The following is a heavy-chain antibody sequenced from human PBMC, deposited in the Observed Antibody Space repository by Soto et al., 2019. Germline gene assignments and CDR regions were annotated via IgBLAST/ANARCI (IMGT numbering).Heavy chain of an antibody. V-gene: IGHV3-23*01. CDR1: GFTFSTYD. CDR2: ISGSGTNS. J-gene: IGHJ4*02. Sequence: PGGSLRLSCAASGFTFSTYDMSWVRQAPGKGLEWVSIISGSGTNSDYTDSVKGRFTISRDNSKNTLYLQMNSLRAEDTAFYYCAKGPGILGSTSFDYWGQGTLVTVSS. D-gene: IGHD1-26*01. CDR3: AKGPGILGSTSFDY.